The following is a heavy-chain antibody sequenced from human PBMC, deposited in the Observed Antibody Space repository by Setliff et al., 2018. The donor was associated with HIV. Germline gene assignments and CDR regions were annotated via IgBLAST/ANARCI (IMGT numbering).Heavy chain of an antibody. D-gene: IGHD6-6*01. CDR1: GFTFSSAW. Sequence: ALRLSCAASGFTFSSAWMGWVRQAPGKGLEWVTVIWYDGSDKYYADSVKGRFTISRDNAKNSLYLQMSGLRVDDTAVYFCARDWPSSTAAGDCWGQGTLVTVSS. J-gene: IGHJ4*02. CDR2: IWYDGSDK. V-gene: IGHV3-33*08. CDR3: ARDWPSSTAAGDC.